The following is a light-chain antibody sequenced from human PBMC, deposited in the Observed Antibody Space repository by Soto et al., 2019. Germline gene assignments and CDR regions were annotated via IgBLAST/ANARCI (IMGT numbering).Light chain of an antibody. J-gene: IGKJ1*01. CDR2: AAS. CDR1: QGISGW. V-gene: IGKV1D-12*01. CDR3: QQDNSFPWT. Sequence: DIQMTQSPASVSASVGDRVTITSRASQGISGWLAWFQQKPGKAPNLLIYAASILQSGVPSRFSGSGSGTDFTLTITYLRPEDFATYYCQQDNSFPWTFGPGTKVDIK.